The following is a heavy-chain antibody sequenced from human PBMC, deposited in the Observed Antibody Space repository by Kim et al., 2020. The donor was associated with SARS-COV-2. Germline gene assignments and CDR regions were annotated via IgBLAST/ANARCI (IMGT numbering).Heavy chain of an antibody. Sequence: SQTLSLTCAISGDSVSSNSATWNWIRQSPSRGLEWLGRTYYRSKWDNDYAVSVKTRITISPDTSKNQFSLQLDSVTPEDTAVYFCARGSYSLDYWGQGTLVTVSS. CDR2: TYYRSKWDN. D-gene: IGHD3-10*01. V-gene: IGHV6-1*01. CDR3: ARGSYSLDY. J-gene: IGHJ4*02. CDR1: GDSVSSNSAT.